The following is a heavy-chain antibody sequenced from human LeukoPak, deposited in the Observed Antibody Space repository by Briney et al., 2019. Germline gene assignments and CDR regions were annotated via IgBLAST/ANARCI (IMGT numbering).Heavy chain of an antibody. CDR2: ISYDGSNK. CDR3: ARDGIVVVPAAMKASYYYGMDV. CDR1: GFTFSSYA. D-gene: IGHD2-2*01. Sequence: GGSLRLSCAASGFTFSSYAMHWVRQAPGKGLEWVAVISYDGSNKYYADSVKGRFTISRDNSKNTLYLQMNSLRAEDTAVYYCARDGIVVVPAAMKASYYYGMDVWGQGTTVTVSS. J-gene: IGHJ6*02. V-gene: IGHV3-30-3*01.